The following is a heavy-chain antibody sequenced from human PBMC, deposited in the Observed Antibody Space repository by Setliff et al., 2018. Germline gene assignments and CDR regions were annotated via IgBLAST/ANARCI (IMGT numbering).Heavy chain of an antibody. V-gene: IGHV4-34*01. CDR2: INHSGST. J-gene: IGHJ5*02. CDR3: ARVVRGITMIVVVPIGWFDP. D-gene: IGHD3-22*01. CDR1: GGSFSGYY. Sequence: SETLSLTCAVYGGSFSGYYWSWIRQPPGKGLEWIGEINHSGSTNYNPSLKSRVTISVDTSKNQFSLKLSSVTAADTAVYYCARVVRGITMIVVVPIGWFDPWGQGTLVTVSS.